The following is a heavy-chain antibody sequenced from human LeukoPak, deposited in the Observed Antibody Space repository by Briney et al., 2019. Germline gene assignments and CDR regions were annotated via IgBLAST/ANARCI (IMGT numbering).Heavy chain of an antibody. D-gene: IGHD3-10*02. Sequence: PGGSLRLSCAASGFTFSCSGMHWVRQAPGKGLEWVAFIRYDGGSEYYADSVKGRFTISRDNSENSLYLQMNSLRAEDTAVYYCAELGITMIGGVWGKGTTVTISS. J-gene: IGHJ6*04. CDR3: AELGITMIGGV. V-gene: IGHV3-30*02. CDR2: IRYDGGSE. CDR1: GFTFSCSG.